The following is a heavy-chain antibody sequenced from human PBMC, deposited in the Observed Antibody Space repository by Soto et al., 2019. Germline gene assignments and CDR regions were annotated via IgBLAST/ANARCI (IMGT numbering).Heavy chain of an antibody. CDR1: GFTFSSYA. CDR3: AKVTVWEYYYGSGSYYYFDY. Sequence: GGSLRLSCAASGFTFSSYAMSWVRQAPGKGLEWVSAISGSGGSTYYADSVKGRFTISRDNSKNTLYLQMNSLRAEDTAVYYCAKVTVWEYYYGSGSYYYFDYWGQGTLVTVSS. CDR2: ISGSGGST. J-gene: IGHJ4*02. V-gene: IGHV3-23*01. D-gene: IGHD3-10*01.